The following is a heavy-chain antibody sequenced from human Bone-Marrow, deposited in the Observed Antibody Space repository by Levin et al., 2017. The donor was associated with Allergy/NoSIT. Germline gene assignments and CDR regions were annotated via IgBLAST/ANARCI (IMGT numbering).Heavy chain of an antibody. Sequence: ASVKVSCKAVGYMFTTYYMHWVRQAPGQGLEWMGIINPTSGYTSYAQKFQGRVTLSRDTSSSTVYMELSNLRSDDTAMYFCARDGELEIGVESSGMRSGYYYAMDVWGQGTTVTVS. D-gene: IGHD3-3*01. CDR3: ARDGELEIGVESSGMRSGYYYAMDV. J-gene: IGHJ6*02. CDR1: GYMFTTYY. V-gene: IGHV1-46*01. CDR2: INPTSGYT.